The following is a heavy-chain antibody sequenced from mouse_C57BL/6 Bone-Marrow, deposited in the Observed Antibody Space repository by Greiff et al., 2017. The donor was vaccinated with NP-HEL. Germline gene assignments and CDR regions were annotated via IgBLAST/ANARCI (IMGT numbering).Heavy chain of an antibody. Sequence: EVMLVESGGGLVQPGGSLSLSCAASGFTFTDYYMSWVRQPPGKALEWLGFIRNKANGYTTEYSASVKGRFTISRDNSQSILYLQMNALRADDSATYYCARLLRFFYAMDYWGQGTSVTVSS. CDR3: ARLLRFFYAMDY. CDR2: IRNKANGYTT. V-gene: IGHV7-3*01. J-gene: IGHJ4*01. D-gene: IGHD1-1*01. CDR1: GFTFTDYY.